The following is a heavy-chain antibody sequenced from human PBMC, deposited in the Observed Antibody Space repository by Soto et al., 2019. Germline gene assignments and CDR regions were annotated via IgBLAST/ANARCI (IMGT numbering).Heavy chain of an antibody. V-gene: IGHV1-69*12. D-gene: IGHD5-12*01. Sequence: VQLEQSGPEVKKPGSSVKVSCKASGGTFSTSALSWVRQAPGPGLEWMGGIMPVFPTPDYAQEFQGRVTLSADESSSTAYMELGGLTSDDTAVYYWARDNDRLQLGGNYYYILDVWGQWTAVTVSS. CDR1: GGTFSTSA. CDR2: IMPVFPTP. J-gene: IGHJ6*02. CDR3: ARDNDRLQLGGNYYYILDV.